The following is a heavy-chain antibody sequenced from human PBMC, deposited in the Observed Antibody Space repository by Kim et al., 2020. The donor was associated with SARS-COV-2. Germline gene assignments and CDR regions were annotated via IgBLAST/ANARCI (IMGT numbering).Heavy chain of an antibody. CDR2: INAGNGNT. CDR3: TRGGSGSLSVD. J-gene: IGHJ4*02. D-gene: IGHD3-10*01. CDR1: GYTFTSYA. V-gene: IGHV1-3*01. Sequence: ASVKVSCKASGYTFTSYAIHWVRQAPGQRLEWMGWINAGNGNTKYSQKFQGRVTITRDTSASTVYMELSSLRSEDTAVYYCTRGGSGSLSVDWGQGTLVTVSS.